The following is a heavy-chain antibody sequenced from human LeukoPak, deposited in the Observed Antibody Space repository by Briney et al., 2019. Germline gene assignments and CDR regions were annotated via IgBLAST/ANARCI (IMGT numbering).Heavy chain of an antibody. CDR2: IWYDGSNE. J-gene: IGHJ4*02. CDR1: GFTFSSYG. Sequence: GGSLRLSCAASGFTFSSYGMHWVRQAPGKGREWVAIIWYDGSNEYYADSVKGRFTISRDNSKNTLYLQMNSLRAEDTAVYYCARALWPYYFDYWGQGTLVTVSS. D-gene: IGHD2-21*01. V-gene: IGHV3-33*01. CDR3: ARALWPYYFDY.